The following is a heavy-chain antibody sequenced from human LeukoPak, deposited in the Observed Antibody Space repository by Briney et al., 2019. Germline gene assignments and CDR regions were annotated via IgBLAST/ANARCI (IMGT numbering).Heavy chain of an antibody. Sequence: PGGSLRLSCAASGFTFSSYIMNWVRQAPGKGLEWVAFIRYDGSNKYYADSVKGRFTISRDNSKNTLYLQMNSLRAEDTAVYYCATCITMIVERSYYFDYWGQGTLVTVSS. CDR1: GFTFSSYI. CDR3: ATCITMIVERSYYFDY. CDR2: IRYDGSNK. V-gene: IGHV3-30*02. D-gene: IGHD3-22*01. J-gene: IGHJ4*02.